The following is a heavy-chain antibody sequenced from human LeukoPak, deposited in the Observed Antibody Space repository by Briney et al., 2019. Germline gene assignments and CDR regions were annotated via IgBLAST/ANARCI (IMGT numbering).Heavy chain of an antibody. CDR3: AREFDVLNYFDS. CDR2: TYYRSKWYN. D-gene: IGHD2-15*01. V-gene: IGHV6-1*01. CDR1: GDSVSSNSAA. J-gene: IGHJ4*02. Sequence: SQTLSLTCAISGDSVSSNSAAWNWIRQSPSRGLEWLGRTYYRSKWYNDYAVSVKSRITINPDTSKNQFSLKLSSVTAADTAVYYCAREFDVLNYFDSWGQGTLVTVSS.